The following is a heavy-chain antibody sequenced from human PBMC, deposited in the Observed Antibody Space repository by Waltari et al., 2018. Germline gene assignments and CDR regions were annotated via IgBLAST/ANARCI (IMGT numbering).Heavy chain of an antibody. Sequence: EVQLVESGGGLVQPGGSLRLSCAASGFTFSNCWMSWVRQAQGKGLEWVANIKQDGSENYYVDSVKGRFTISRDNAKNSLFLQMNSLRAEDTAVYYCAKMVRGGFDYWGQGTLVTVSS. CDR3: AKMVRGGFDY. D-gene: IGHD3-10*01. J-gene: IGHJ4*02. V-gene: IGHV3-7*02. CDR2: IKQDGSEN. CDR1: GFTFSNCW.